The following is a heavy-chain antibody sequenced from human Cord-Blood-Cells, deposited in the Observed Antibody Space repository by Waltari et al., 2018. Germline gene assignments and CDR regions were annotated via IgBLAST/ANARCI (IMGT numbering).Heavy chain of an antibody. D-gene: IGHD6-19*01. CDR3: ATEGYSSGWYDY. Sequence: QVQLVQSGAEVKKPGASVKVSCKVSGYTLTELSMHWVRQAPGKGLEWMGGFDPEDSKTMYAQKFQGRGTITEDTSTDTAYMELSSLRSEDTAVYYCATEGYSSGWYDYWGQGTLVTVSS. CDR2: FDPEDSKT. V-gene: IGHV1-24*01. CDR1: GYTLTELS. J-gene: IGHJ4*02.